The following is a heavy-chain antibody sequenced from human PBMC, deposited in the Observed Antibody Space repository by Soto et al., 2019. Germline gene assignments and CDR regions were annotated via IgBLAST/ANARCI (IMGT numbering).Heavy chain of an antibody. Sequence: GGSLRLSCAASGFTFSSYAMSWVRQAPGKGLEWVSAIGGSGGSTYYADSVKGRFTISRDNSKNTLYLQMNSLKAEDTAVYYCGKGVYYYGSGSMDVWGQGTTVTVSS. CDR2: IGGSGGST. V-gene: IGHV3-23*01. CDR3: GKGVYYYGSGSMDV. D-gene: IGHD3-10*01. J-gene: IGHJ6*02. CDR1: GFTFSSYA.